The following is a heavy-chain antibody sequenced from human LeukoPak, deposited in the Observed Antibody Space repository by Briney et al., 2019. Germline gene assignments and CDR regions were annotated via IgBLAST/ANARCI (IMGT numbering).Heavy chain of an antibody. CDR1: GGSISSSNW. J-gene: IGHJ5*02. Sequence: SETLSLTCAVSGGSISSSNWWSWVRQPPGKGLEWIGEIYHSGSTNYNPSLKSRVTISVDKSKNQFSLRLNSVTAADTAVYYCARDSGGSGYLWFDLWGQGTLVTVSS. CDR2: IYHSGST. D-gene: IGHD3-3*01. V-gene: IGHV4-4*02. CDR3: ARDSGGSGYLWFDL.